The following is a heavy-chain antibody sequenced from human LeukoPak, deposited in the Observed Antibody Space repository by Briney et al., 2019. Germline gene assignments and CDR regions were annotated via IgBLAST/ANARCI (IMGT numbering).Heavy chain of an antibody. CDR2: IYYSGST. CDR1: GGSLSSYY. V-gene: IGHV4-59*01. CDR3: ARDFGSQWPYFDY. J-gene: IGHJ4*02. Sequence: SETLSLTCTVSGGSLSSYYWSWIRQPPGKGLEWIGYIYYSGSTNYNPSLKSRVTISVDTSKNQFSLKLSSVTAADTAVYYCARDFGSQWPYFDYWGQGTLVTVSS. D-gene: IGHD6-19*01.